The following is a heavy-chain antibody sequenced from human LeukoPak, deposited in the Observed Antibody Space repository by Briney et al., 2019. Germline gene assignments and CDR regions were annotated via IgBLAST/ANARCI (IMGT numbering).Heavy chain of an antibody. J-gene: IGHJ4*02. CDR1: GGSISSGSYY. CDR2: IYYSGST. CDR3: ARAPEYGLYYFDY. D-gene: IGHD1-14*01. V-gene: IGHV4-39*07. Sequence: SETLSLTCTVSGGSISSGSYYWGWIRQPPGKGLEWIGNIYYSGSTYYNPSLKSRVSISVDTSKNQFSLKLTSVTAAGTAVYYCARAPEYGLYYFDYWGQGTLVTVSS.